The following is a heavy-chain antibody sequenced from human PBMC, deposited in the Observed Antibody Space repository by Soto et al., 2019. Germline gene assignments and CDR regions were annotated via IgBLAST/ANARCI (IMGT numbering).Heavy chain of an antibody. Sequence: PGGSLRLSCAASGFTFSSYGMHWIRQAPGKGLEWVAVISYDGSNKYYADSVKGRFTISRDNSKNTLYLQMNSLRAEDTAVYYCAKHLRIGIVVVPAAINYWGQGTLVTVSS. V-gene: IGHV3-30*18. CDR2: ISYDGSNK. CDR1: GFTFSSYG. J-gene: IGHJ4*02. CDR3: AKHLRIGIVVVPAAINY. D-gene: IGHD2-2*02.